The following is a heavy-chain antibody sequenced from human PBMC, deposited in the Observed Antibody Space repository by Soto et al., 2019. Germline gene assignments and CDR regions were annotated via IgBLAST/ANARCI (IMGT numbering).Heavy chain of an antibody. Sequence: QVQLVQSGAEVKKPGSSVKVSCKASGGTFSSYAISWVRQAPGQGLEWMGGIIPIFGTTNYAQKFQGSVTSTADASTSTAYMELSSLRSEDTAVYCWARVVTVVKSFLVGYFDLWCRGTLVTVSS. V-gene: IGHV1-69*12. D-gene: IGHD2-15*01. CDR2: IIPIFGTT. J-gene: IGHJ2*01. CDR1: GGTFSSYA. CDR3: ARVVTVVKSFLVGYFDL.